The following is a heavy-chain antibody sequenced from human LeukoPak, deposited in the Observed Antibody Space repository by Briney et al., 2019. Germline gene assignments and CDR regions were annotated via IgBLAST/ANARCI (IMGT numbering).Heavy chain of an antibody. Sequence: PGRSLRLSCAASGFTFSDFGMHWVRQAPGKGLESVAVISHDGNSKYSADSVKGRFTISRDNSKNTLYLQMDSLRVEDTAVYYCAKDRSYSGYEPLDHWGQGTLVNVST. V-gene: IGHV3-30*18. J-gene: IGHJ4*02. CDR3: AKDRSYSGYEPLDH. CDR1: GFTFSDFG. CDR2: ISHDGNSK. D-gene: IGHD1-26*01.